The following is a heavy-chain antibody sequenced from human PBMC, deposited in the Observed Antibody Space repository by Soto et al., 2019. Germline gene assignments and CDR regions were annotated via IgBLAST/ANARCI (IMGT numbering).Heavy chain of an antibody. CDR3: AVVAGSYYFDS. CDR2: IKNSGSST. Sequence: EVQLVESGGGLVQSGGSLRLSCSVSGFTFSSYAMHWVRQAPGKGLEYVSAIKNSGSSTNYADSVKGRFTVSRDNSKNTLYLQMSSLRSEDTAVYYCAVVAGSYYFDSWGHGTLVTVSS. V-gene: IGHV3-64D*08. CDR1: GFTFSSYA. J-gene: IGHJ4*01. D-gene: IGHD6-19*01.